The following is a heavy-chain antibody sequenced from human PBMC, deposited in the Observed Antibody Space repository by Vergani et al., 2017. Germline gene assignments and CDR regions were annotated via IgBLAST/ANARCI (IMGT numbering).Heavy chain of an antibody. Sequence: EVQLVESGGGLVKPGGSLRLSCAASGFTFSSYSMNWVRQAPGKGLEWVSSISSSSSYIYYADSVKGRFTISRDNAKNSLYLQMNSLRAEDTAGYYCARSVGDFLEPYYDLWSGYYNNWFDPWGQGTLVTVSS. CDR3: ARSVGDFLEPYYDLWSGYYNNWFDP. CDR2: ISSSSSYI. V-gene: IGHV3-21*01. D-gene: IGHD3-3*01. J-gene: IGHJ5*02. CDR1: GFTFSSYS.